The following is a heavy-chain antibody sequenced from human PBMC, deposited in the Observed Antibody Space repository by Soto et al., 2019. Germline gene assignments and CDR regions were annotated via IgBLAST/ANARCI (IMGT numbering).Heavy chain of an antibody. Sequence: VGSLRLSCASSVCPFSSYAMTWVRHSPGKWLEWVSLISGSGGSTYYADSVKGRFTISRDNSRDTLYLQMNSLRAEDTAVYYCAKVHGSGSSTNFPDYWGQGTPVSVS. CDR2: ISGSGGST. J-gene: IGHJ4*02. CDR1: VCPFSSYA. CDR3: AKVHGSGSSTNFPDY. V-gene: IGHV3-23*01. D-gene: IGHD3-10*01.